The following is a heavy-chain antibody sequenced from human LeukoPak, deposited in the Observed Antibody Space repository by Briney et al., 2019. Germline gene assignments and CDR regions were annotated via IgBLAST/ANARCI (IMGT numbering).Heavy chain of an antibody. D-gene: IGHD2-2*01. J-gene: IGHJ4*02. CDR1: GGTFSSYA. V-gene: IGHV1-69*05. Sequence: ASVKVSCKASGGTFSSYAISWVRQAPGQGLEWMGGIIPIFGTANYAQKFQGRVTMTRDMSTSTVYMELSSLRSEDTAVYYCARSKDIVVVPAAPPAYWGQGTLVTVSS. CDR2: IIPIFGTA. CDR3: ARSKDIVVVPAAPPAY.